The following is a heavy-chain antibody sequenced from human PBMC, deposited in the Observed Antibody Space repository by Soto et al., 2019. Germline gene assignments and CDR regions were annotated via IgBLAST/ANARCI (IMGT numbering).Heavy chain of an antibody. Sequence: QVQLQESGPGLVKPSETLSLTCTVSGGSISSYYWSWIRQPPGKGLEWIGYIYYSGSTNYNPSLKSRVTISVDTSKNQFSLKLSSVTAADTAVYYCARHGRFKYSSSGYYYYYMDVWGKGTTVTVSS. CDR3: ARHGRFKYSSSGYYYYYMDV. CDR1: GGSISSYY. V-gene: IGHV4-59*08. J-gene: IGHJ6*03. D-gene: IGHD6-6*01. CDR2: IYYSGST.